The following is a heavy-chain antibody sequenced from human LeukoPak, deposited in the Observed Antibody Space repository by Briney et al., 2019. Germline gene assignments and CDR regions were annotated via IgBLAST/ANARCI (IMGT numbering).Heavy chain of an antibody. CDR1: GFTFSSYA. V-gene: IGHV3-23*01. CDR3: AKDQQYYYGSGSYYRY. CDR2: ISGGGGST. J-gene: IGHJ4*02. D-gene: IGHD3-10*01. Sequence: GGSLRLSCAASGFTFSSYAMSWVRQAPGKGLEWVSAISGGGGSTYYADSVKGRFTISRDNSKNTLYLQMNSLRAEDTAVYYCAKDQQYYYGSGSYYRYWGQGTLVTVSS.